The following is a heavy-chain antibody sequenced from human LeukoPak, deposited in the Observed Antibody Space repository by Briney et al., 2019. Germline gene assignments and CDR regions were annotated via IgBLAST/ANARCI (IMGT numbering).Heavy chain of an antibody. Sequence: SETLSLTCTVSGGSISEYYWTWIRQPPGKGLEWIGYVSYSGSTNYNPSLKSRVTISVDTSKNQFTLKLNSVTAADTAVYYCTRDSTGWYMVSYSCHGMDVWGRGTTVTVSS. J-gene: IGHJ6*02. CDR3: TRDSTGWYMVSYSCHGMDV. D-gene: IGHD6-19*01. CDR1: GGSISEYY. CDR2: VSYSGST. V-gene: IGHV4-59*12.